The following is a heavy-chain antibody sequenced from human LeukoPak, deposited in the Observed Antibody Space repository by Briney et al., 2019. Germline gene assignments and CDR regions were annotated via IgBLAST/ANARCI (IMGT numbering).Heavy chain of an antibody. CDR2: ISYDGSNK. CDR1: GFTFSSYA. V-gene: IGHV3-30*01. Sequence: PGGSLRLSCAASGFTFSSYAMHWVRQAPGKGLEWVAVISYDGSNKYYADSVKGRFTISRDNSKNTLYLQMNSLRAEDTAVYYCARDPDCSSTSCYIGSSWPTFDYWGQGTLVTVSS. D-gene: IGHD2-2*02. CDR3: ARDPDCSSTSCYIGSSWPTFDY. J-gene: IGHJ4*02.